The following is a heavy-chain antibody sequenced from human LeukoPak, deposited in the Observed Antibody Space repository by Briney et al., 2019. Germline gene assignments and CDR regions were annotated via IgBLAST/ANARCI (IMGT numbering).Heavy chain of an antibody. J-gene: IGHJ4*02. CDR1: GGSFSGYY. V-gene: IGHV4-34*01. Sequence: SETLSLTCAVSGGSFSGYYWSWIRQPPGKGLEWIGEINHSGSTNYNPSLKSRVTISVDTSKNQFSLKLSSVTAADTAVYYCAREGVGNYWGQGTLVTVSS. CDR3: AREGVGNY. CDR2: INHSGST. D-gene: IGHD7-27*01.